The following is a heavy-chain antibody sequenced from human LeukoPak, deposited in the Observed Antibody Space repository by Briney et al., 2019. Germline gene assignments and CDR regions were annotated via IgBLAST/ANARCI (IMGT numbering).Heavy chain of an antibody. CDR2: INPSGGST. CDR1: GYTFTSYY. Sequence: ASVKVSCKASGYTFTSYYMHWVRQAPGQGLEWMGIINPSGGSTSYAQKFQGRVTMTRDTSTSTAYLQWSSLKASDTAMYYCATLMRDGYNVDAFDIWGQGTMVTVSS. V-gene: IGHV1-46*01. CDR3: ATLMRDGYNVDAFDI. J-gene: IGHJ3*02. D-gene: IGHD5-24*01.